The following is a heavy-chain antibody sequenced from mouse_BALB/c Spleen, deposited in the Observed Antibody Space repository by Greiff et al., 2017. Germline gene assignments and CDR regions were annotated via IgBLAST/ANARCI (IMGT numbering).Heavy chain of an antibody. CDR2: ISSGGSYT. CDR1: GFTFSSYA. D-gene: IGHD4-1*01. V-gene: IGHV5-9-4*01. CDR3: ARTGTGGYYFDY. Sequence: EVKLVESGGGLVKPGGSLKLSCAASGFTFSSYAMSWVRQSPEKRLEWVAEISSGGSYTYYPDTVTGRFTISRDNAKNTLYLEMSSLRSEDTAMYYCARTGTGGYYFDYWGQGTTLTVSS. J-gene: IGHJ2*01.